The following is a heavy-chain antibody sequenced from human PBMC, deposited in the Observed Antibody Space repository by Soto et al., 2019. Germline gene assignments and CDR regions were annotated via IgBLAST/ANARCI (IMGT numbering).Heavy chain of an antibody. J-gene: IGHJ4*02. CDR1: GGTFSSYA. D-gene: IGHD3-9*01. CDR2: ISPKSGGT. CDR3: ARPPGYISDWYYFDL. Sequence: ASVKVSCKASGGTFSSYAISWVRQAPGQGLEWMGRISPKSGGTNYAQKFQGRVSMTWDTSLNTAYMELSSLMSEDTAVYYCARPPGYISDWYYFDLWGQGTQVTVSS. V-gene: IGHV1-2*02.